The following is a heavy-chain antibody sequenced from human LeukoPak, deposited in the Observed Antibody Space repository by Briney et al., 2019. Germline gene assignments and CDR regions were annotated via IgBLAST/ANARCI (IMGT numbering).Heavy chain of an antibody. D-gene: IGHD6-19*01. V-gene: IGHV3-66*01. CDR1: GFTVGNNH. Sequence: QAGGSLRLSCAASGFTVGNNHMNWVRQAPGKGLEWVSLIYSGGNTQYADPVKGRFIIFRDSSKNTLYLQMNSLRVEDTAVYYCATRAVAAPYWGQGTLVTVSS. CDR2: IYSGGNT. CDR3: ATRAVAAPY. J-gene: IGHJ4*02.